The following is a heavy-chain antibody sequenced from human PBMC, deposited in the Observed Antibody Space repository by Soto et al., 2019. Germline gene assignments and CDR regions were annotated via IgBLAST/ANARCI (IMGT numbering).Heavy chain of an antibody. CDR2: IGTAGDT. Sequence: EVQLVESGGDLVQPGGFLRLSCAAYGFTFSSYDFHWVRQATGKGLEWVSGIGTAGDTYYAGSVKGRFIMSRENAKNSLYLQMNSLRAGDTAVYYCTRGADGFDYWGQGTLVTVSS. CDR1: GFTFSSYD. D-gene: IGHD3-16*01. V-gene: IGHV3-13*01. CDR3: TRGADGFDY. J-gene: IGHJ4*02.